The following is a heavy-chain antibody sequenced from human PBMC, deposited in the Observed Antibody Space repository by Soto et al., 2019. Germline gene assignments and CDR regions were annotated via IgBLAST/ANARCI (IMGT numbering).Heavy chain of an antibody. D-gene: IGHD2-2*01. CDR3: GRCTSTSCHLGSDY. V-gene: IGHV3-30-3*01. CDR2: ISHDGINK. J-gene: IGHJ4*02. CDR1: GFTFSSYA. Sequence: QVLLVDSGGGVVQPGRSLRLSCAASGFTFSSYAMNWVRQAPGKGLERVALISHDGINKYYADSVRGRFTLSRDSSTNTLYLQMNSLRAADTAVYYCGRCTSTSCHLGSDYWGQGTLVTVSS.